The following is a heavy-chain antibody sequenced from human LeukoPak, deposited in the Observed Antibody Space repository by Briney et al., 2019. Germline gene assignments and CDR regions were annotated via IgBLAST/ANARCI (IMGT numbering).Heavy chain of an antibody. V-gene: IGHV3-64D*06. CDR2: ISSNGDNT. CDR3: VGGTGY. J-gene: IGHJ4*02. Sequence: GGSLRLSCSVSGFTFSTYVMHWVRQAPGKGLEYVSAISSNGDNTYYADSVKGRFTISRDNSKNTLYLQMSSLRADDAAVYYCVGGTGYWGQGTLVTVSS. CDR1: GFTFSTYV.